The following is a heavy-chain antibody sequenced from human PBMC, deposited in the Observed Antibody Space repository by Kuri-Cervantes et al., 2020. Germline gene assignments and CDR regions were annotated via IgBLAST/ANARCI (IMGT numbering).Heavy chain of an antibody. D-gene: IGHD1-26*01. CDR1: GGSISSSSYY. J-gene: IGHJ3*02. V-gene: IGHV4-39*02. CDR2: IYYSGST. CDR3: AKDMRWELPGGAFDI. Sequence: GSLRLSCTVSGGSISSSSYYWGWIRQPPGKGLEWIGSIYYSGSTYYNPSLKSRVTISVDTSKNQFSLKLSSVTAADTAVYYCAKDMRWELPGGAFDIWGQGTMVTVSS.